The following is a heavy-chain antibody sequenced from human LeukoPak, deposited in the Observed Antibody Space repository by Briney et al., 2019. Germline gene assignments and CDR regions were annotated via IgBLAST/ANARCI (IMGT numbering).Heavy chain of an antibody. CDR1: GYTFTSYD. D-gene: IGHD3-3*01. CDR2: MNPNSGNT. CDR3: ASPTLEWLFDGMDV. Sequence: ASVKVSCKASGYTFTSYDINWVRQAAGQGLEWMGWMNPNSGNTGYAQKFQGRVTMTSNTSISTAYMELSSLRSEDTAVYYCASPTLEWLFDGMDVWGQGTTVTVSS. V-gene: IGHV1-8*01. J-gene: IGHJ6*02.